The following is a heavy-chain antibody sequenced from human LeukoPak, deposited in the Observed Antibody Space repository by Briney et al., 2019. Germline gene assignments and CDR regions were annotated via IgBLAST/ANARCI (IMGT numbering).Heavy chain of an antibody. Sequence: SETLSLTCAVYGGSFSGYYWSWIRQPPGKGLEWIGEINHSGSTNYNPSLKSRVTISVDTSKNQFSLKLSSVTAADTAVYYCARLGTPSGSYYYYGMDVWGQGTTVTVSS. CDR2: INHSGST. D-gene: IGHD1-26*01. V-gene: IGHV4-34*01. CDR3: ARLGTPSGSYYYYGMDV. J-gene: IGHJ6*02. CDR1: GGSFSGYY.